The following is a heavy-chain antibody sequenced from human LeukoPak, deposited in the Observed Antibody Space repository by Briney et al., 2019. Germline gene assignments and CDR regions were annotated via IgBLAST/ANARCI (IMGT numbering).Heavy chain of an antibody. CDR1: GYTFTGYY. V-gene: IGHV1-2*02. CDR2: INPNNGDT. J-gene: IGHJ4*02. Sequence: ASVKVSCTASGYTFTGYYLHWVRQAPGQGLEWMGWINPNNGDTKYAQKFQGRVTMTRDTSITTAYMELSRLTSDDTAVYYCERYGYYFDYWGQGTLVTVSS. CDR3: ERYGYYFDY. D-gene: IGHD5-24*01.